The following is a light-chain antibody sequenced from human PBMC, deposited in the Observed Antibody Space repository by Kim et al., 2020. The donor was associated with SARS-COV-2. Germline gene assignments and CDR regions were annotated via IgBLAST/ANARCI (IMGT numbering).Light chain of an antibody. V-gene: IGLV3-19*01. CDR1: YLRTSY. CDR2: GKN. CDR3: NSRDINECHII. J-gene: IGLJ1*01. Sequence: LGKTVNITCQGVYLRTSYAGWYRQKTGQAPILVIYGKNSRPPGIPDRFSGSSSADTASLTITGAQAEDEADYYCNSRDINECHIIFGTGTQLTVL.